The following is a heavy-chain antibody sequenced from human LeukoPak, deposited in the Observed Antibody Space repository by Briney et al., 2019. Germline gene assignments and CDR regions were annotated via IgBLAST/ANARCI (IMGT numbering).Heavy chain of an antibody. J-gene: IGHJ6*02. CDR3: AKGGDGYYGSGSYFRYYYYYYGMDV. V-gene: IGHV3-23*01. CDR1: GFTFSSYA. CDR2: ISGSGGST. D-gene: IGHD3-10*01. Sequence: GGSLRLSCAASGFTFSSYAMHWVRQAPGKGLEWVSAISGSGGSTYYADSVKGRLTISRDNSKNTLYLQMNSLRAEDTAVYYCAKGGDGYYGSGSYFRYYYYYYGMDVWGQGTTVTVSS.